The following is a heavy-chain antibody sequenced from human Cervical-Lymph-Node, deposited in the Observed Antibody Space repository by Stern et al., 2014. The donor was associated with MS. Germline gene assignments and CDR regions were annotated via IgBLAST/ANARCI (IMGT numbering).Heavy chain of an antibody. V-gene: IGHV3-66*02. J-gene: IGHJ6*02. CDR1: GFTVSDDY. CDR2: MSTDGST. Sequence: EMQLVESGGGLVQPGGSLRLSCAASGFTVSDDYMSWVRQAPGKGLEGVSLMSTDGSTYYADSVKGRFTFSRDDSKNTLFLQMNRLRAEDTAVYHCARESLTTIYGLDVWGQGATVTVSS. CDR3: ARESLTTIYGLDV. D-gene: IGHD1-14*01.